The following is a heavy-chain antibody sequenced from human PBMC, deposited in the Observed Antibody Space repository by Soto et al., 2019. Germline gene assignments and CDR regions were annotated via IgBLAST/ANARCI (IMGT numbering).Heavy chain of an antibody. J-gene: IGHJ6*02. CDR3: AKEGGCSSTSCYYYYGMDV. CDR2: ISYDGSNK. D-gene: IGHD2-2*01. V-gene: IGHV3-30*18. Sequence: QVQLVESGGGVVQPGRSLRLSCAASGFTFSSYGMHGVRQAPGKGLEWVAVISYDGSNKYYGDSVKGRFTISRDNSKNTLYLQMNSLRAEDTAVYYCAKEGGCSSTSCYYYYGMDVWGQGTTVTVSS. CDR1: GFTFSSYG.